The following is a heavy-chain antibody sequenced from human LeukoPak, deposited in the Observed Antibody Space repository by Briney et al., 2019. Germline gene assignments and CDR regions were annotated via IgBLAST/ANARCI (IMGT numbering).Heavy chain of an antibody. J-gene: IGHJ4*02. CDR2: IIPILGIA. D-gene: IGHD3-3*01. CDR3: ASIPTIFGVVIKDY. Sequence: GSSVKVSCKASGGTFSSYAISWVRRAPGQGLEWMGRIIPILGIANYAQKFQDRVTITADKSTSTAYMELSSLRSEDTAVYYCASIPTIFGVVIKDYWGQGTLVTVSS. V-gene: IGHV1-69*04. CDR1: GGTFSSYA.